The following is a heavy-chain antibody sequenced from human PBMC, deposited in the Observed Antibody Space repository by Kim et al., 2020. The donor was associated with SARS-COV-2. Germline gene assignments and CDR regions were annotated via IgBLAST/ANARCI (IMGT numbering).Heavy chain of an antibody. CDR2: INPSGGST. D-gene: IGHD2-2*01. V-gene: IGHV1-46*01. Sequence: ASVKVSCKASGYTFTSYYMHWVRQAPGQGLEWMGIINPSGGSTSYAQKFQGRVTMTRDTSTSTAYMELSSLRSEDTAVYYCATSRYLDGYYYYYMDVWGKGTTVTVSS. CDR3: ATSRYLDGYYYYYMDV. J-gene: IGHJ6*03. CDR1: GYTFTSYY.